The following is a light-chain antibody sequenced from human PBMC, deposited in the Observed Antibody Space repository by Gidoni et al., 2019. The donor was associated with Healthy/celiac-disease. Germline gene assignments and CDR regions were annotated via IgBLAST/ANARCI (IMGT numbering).Light chain of an antibody. CDR1: SSNIGSNT. Sequence: QSVLTQPPSASGTPGQRVTISCSGSSSNIGSNTVNWYQQLPGTAPKLLIYSNNQRPSVVPDRFSGSKSGTSASLAISGLQSEDEADYYCAAWDDSRNGWVFGGGTKLTVL. CDR3: AAWDDSRNGWV. CDR2: SNN. V-gene: IGLV1-44*01. J-gene: IGLJ3*02.